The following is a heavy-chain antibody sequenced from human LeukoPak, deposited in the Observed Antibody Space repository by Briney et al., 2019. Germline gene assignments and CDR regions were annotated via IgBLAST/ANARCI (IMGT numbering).Heavy chain of an antibody. Sequence: PSETLSLTCTVSGGSISNYYWSWIRQPPGKGLEWIAYIHYSGSTSYNPSLKSRATISLDTSKNQFSLKLSSVTAADTAVYYCARAVRWPGQPTWDYWGQGTLVTVSS. D-gene: IGHD4-23*01. CDR3: ARAVRWPGQPTWDY. CDR2: IHYSGST. J-gene: IGHJ4*02. V-gene: IGHV4-59*01. CDR1: GGSISNYY.